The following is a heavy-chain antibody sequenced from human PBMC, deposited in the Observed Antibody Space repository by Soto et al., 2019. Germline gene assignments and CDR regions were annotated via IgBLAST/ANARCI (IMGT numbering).Heavy chain of an antibody. CDR2: ISYDGSNK. CDR3: APWFGAFDY. D-gene: IGHD3-10*01. J-gene: IGHJ4*02. CDR1: GFTFSSYG. V-gene: IGHV3-30*03. Sequence: QVQLVESGGGVVQPGRSLRLSCAASGFTFSSYGMQWVRQAPGKGLEWVAVISYDGSNKYYADSVKGRFTISRDNSKNTLYLQMNSLRSEDTAVYYCAPWFGAFDYWCQGTLVTVSS.